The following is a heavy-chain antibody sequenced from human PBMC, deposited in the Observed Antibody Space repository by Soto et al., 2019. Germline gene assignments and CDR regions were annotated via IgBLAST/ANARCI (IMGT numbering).Heavy chain of an antibody. V-gene: IGHV3-21*01. J-gene: IGHJ6*02. D-gene: IGHD5-12*01. CDR3: ARDREVATNPNYYYYGMDV. CDR2: ISSSSSYI. Sequence: EVQLVESGGGLVKPGGSLRLSCAASGFTFSSYSMNWVRQAPGKGLEWVSSISSSSSYIYYADSVKGRFTISRDNAKNSLYLQMNSLRAEDTAVYYCARDREVATNPNYYYYGMDVWGQGTTVTVSS. CDR1: GFTFSSYS.